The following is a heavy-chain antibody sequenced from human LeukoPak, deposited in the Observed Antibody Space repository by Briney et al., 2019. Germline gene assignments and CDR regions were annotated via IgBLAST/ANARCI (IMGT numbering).Heavy chain of an antibody. CDR1: GGSISNSY. CDR3: ARDFSGSGYYLDY. V-gene: IGHV4-4*07. J-gene: IGHJ4*02. D-gene: IGHD1-26*01. CDR2: ISTTGNT. Sequence: SETLSLTCTVSGGSISNSYWSWIRQSAGKGLEYIGRISTTGNTNDIPSLKSRVTMSIDTSKNHFSLKLSSVTAADTAMYYCARDFSGSGYYLDYWGQGIPVTVSS.